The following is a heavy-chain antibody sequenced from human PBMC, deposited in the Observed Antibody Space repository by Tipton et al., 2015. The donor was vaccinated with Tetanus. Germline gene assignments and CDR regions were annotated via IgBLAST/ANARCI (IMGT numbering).Heavy chain of an antibody. Sequence: TLSLTCAVSGGSLSGHFWSWVRQPPEKGLEWIGEITPRGSSSYNPSLKSRVTISGDTSKNQFSLNLTSVTAADTAVYFCARANNAYPKKGPFDYWGQGIRVIVSS. D-gene: IGHD1/OR15-1a*01. J-gene: IGHJ4*02. CDR2: ITPRGSS. V-gene: IGHV4-34*01. CDR1: GGSLSGHF. CDR3: ARANNAYPKKGPFDY.